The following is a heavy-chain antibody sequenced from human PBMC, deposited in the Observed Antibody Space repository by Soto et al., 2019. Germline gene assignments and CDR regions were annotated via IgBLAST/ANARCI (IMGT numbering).Heavy chain of an antibody. CDR1: GYTLTNYW. Sequence: ESLKISFKGFGYTLTNYWIGWVRQIPGKGPEWMGIIYPGDSDTKYNPSFQGQVTISADKSITTTYLQWSSLKASDTAIYYCAASIFYYGMDVWGQGTTVTVSS. V-gene: IGHV5-51*01. J-gene: IGHJ6*02. CDR2: IYPGDSDT. CDR3: AASIFYYGMDV.